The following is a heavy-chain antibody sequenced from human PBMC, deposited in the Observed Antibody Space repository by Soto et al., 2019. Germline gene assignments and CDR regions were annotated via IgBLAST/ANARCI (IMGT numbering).Heavy chain of an antibody. CDR2: IKSKTDGGTT. CDR1: GFTFSNAW. D-gene: IGHD3-10*01. Sequence: GGSLRLSCAASGFTFSNAWMSWVRQAPGKGLEWVGRIKSKTDGGTTDYAAPVKGRFTISRDDSKNTLYLQMNSLKTEDTAVYYCTTEFWFGELLGIDAFDIWGQGTMVTVSS. V-gene: IGHV3-15*01. CDR3: TTEFWFGELLGIDAFDI. J-gene: IGHJ3*02.